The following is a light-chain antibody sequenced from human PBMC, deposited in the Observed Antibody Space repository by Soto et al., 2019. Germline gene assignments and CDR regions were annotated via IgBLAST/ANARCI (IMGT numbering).Light chain of an antibody. CDR2: EVS. J-gene: IGLJ1*01. V-gene: IGLV2-14*01. CDR1: SSDVGGYNY. Sequence: QSALTQPASVSGSPGQSITMSCTGTSSDVGGYNYVSWYQQHPGKVPKLVIYEVSNRPSGVSNRFSGSKSGNTASLTISGLQAEDEADYYCSSYTSSPSYVFGTGTKLTVL. CDR3: SSYTSSPSYV.